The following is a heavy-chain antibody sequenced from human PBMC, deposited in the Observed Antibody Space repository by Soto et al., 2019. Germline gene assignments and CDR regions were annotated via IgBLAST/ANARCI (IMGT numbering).Heavy chain of an antibody. Sequence: GASVKVSCKASGGTFSSYAISWVRQAPGQGLEWMGGIIPIFGTANYAQKFQGRVTITADESTSTAYMELSSLRSEDTAVYYCARARYYYDSSGYFLSSYYYYGMDVWGQGTTVTVSS. CDR1: GGTFSSYA. CDR3: ARARYYYDSSGYFLSSYYYYGMDV. J-gene: IGHJ6*02. D-gene: IGHD3-22*01. CDR2: IIPIFGTA. V-gene: IGHV1-69*13.